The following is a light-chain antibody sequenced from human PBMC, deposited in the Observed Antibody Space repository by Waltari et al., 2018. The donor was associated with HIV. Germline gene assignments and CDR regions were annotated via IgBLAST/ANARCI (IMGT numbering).Light chain of an antibody. J-gene: IGLJ1*01. V-gene: IGLV1-47*01. Sequence: QSVLTQPPSVSGTPGQRVSIPCSGSRSHTGNNYVYSYQQPPGKAPKLLIHRNNQRPSGVPDRFSGSKSGTSASLAISGLRSEDEADYYCAVWDDSLRGSVFGTGTEVTVL. CDR2: RNN. CDR1: RSHTGNNY. CDR3: AVWDDSLRGSV.